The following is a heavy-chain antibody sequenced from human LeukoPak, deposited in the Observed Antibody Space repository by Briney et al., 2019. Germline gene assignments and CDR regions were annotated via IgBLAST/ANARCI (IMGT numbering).Heavy chain of an antibody. V-gene: IGHV3-7*05. D-gene: IGHD3-10*01. CDR2: IKEDGRET. Sequence: PGGSLRLSCAASGFTFSRYWMSWVRQAPGKGLEWVANIKEDGRETYYVDSVKGRFTISRDNAKNSLYLQMHSLRAEDTAVYYCARLQSYSLDYWGQGTLVTVSS. CDR1: GFTFSRYW. CDR3: ARLQSYSLDY. J-gene: IGHJ4*02.